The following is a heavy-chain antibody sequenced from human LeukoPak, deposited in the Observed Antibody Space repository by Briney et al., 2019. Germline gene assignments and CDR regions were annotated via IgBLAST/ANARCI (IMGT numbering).Heavy chain of an antibody. CDR3: ARGQTPCPRTCLDY. V-gene: IGHV3-74*01. D-gene: IGHD1-14*01. CDR2: INSDGSST. J-gene: IGHJ4*02. Sequence: GGSLRLSCAASGFTFSSYWMHWVRQAPGKGLVWVSRINSDGSSTSYADSVKGRFTISRDNAKNTLYQQMNSLRAEDTAVYYCARGQTPCPRTCLDYWGQGTLVTVSS. CDR1: GFTFSSYW.